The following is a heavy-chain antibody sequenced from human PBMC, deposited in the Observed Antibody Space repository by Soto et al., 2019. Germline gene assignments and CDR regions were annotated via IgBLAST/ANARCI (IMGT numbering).Heavy chain of an antibody. V-gene: IGHV3-53*01. CDR1: GLTISGKKY. CDR3: ATWHEREHAFDV. J-gene: IGHJ3*01. Sequence: DVQRVESGGGLIQPGESLRLSCAAFGLTISGKKYVAWVRQAPGKGLEWVSALYDVDGSFYADSVTGRFTTSSASSKTTVYLQMNDLRPDDTAVYYCATWHEREHAFDVWGQGTTVTISS. D-gene: IGHD1-1*01. CDR2: LYDVDGS.